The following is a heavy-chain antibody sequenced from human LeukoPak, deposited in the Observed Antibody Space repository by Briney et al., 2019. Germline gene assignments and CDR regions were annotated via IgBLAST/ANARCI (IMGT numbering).Heavy chain of an antibody. D-gene: IGHD3-22*01. J-gene: IGHJ4*02. CDR3: ARDADSSGYYYLTQDY. CDR2: INPNSGGT. CDR1: GYTFTGYY. Sequence: ASVKVSCKASGYTFTGYYMHWVRQAPGQGLEWMGRINPNSGGTNYAQKFQGRVTMTRDTSNSTAYMELSRLRSDDTAVYYCARDADSSGYYYLTQDYWGQGTLVTVSS. V-gene: IGHV1-2*06.